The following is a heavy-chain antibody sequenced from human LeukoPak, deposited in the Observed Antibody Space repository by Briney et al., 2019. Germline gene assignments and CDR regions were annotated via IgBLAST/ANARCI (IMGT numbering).Heavy chain of an antibody. J-gene: IGHJ5*02. CDR3: AREPTMVRGGPNWFDP. CDR1: GYTFTSYG. D-gene: IGHD3-10*01. CDR2: ISAYNGNT. V-gene: IGHV1-18*01. Sequence: ASVKVSCKASGYTFTSYGISWVRQAPGQGLEWMGWISAYNGNTNYAQKLQGRVTMTTDTSTSTAYMELRSLRSDDTAVYYCAREPTMVRGGPNWFDPWGQGTLVTVSS.